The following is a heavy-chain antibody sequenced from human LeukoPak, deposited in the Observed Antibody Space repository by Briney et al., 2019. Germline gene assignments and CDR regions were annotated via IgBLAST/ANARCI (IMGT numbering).Heavy chain of an antibody. V-gene: IGHV4-4*07. CDR2: IYTSGST. CDR3: ARVAAGNSWSPFDY. D-gene: IGHD6-13*01. Sequence: SSETLSLTCTVSGGSISSYYWSWIRQPAGKGLEWIGRIYTSGSTNYNPSLKARVTMSVDTSKNHFSLKLSSVTAADTAVYYCARVAAGNSWSPFDYWGQGTLVTVSS. J-gene: IGHJ4*02. CDR1: GGSISSYY.